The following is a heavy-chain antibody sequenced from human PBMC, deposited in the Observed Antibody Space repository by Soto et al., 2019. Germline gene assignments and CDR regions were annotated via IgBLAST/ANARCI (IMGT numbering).Heavy chain of an antibody. J-gene: IGHJ6*02. Sequence: PSVKVSCKASGGTFSSYAISWVRQAPGQGLEWMGGIIPIFGTANYAQKFQGRVTITADESTSTAYMELSSLRSEDTAVYYCARVPNYYGYYYGMDVWGQGTTVTVSS. D-gene: IGHD3-10*01. CDR1: GGTFSSYA. CDR3: ARVPNYYGYYYGMDV. V-gene: IGHV1-69*13. CDR2: IIPIFGTA.